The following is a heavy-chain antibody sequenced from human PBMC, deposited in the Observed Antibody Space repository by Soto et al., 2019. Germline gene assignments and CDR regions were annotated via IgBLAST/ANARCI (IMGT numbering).Heavy chain of an antibody. D-gene: IGHD2-15*01. V-gene: IGHV3-30*18. J-gene: IGHJ4*02. CDR3: AKDRRDGDFMHILVVDF. CDR1: GFRLSSYA. CDR2: MSYDESKK. Sequence: QVRLVESGGGGVQPGGSLRLSCATSGFRLSSYAMHWVRQAPGKGLEWVALMSYDESKKYYADSVKGRFTISRDTSKNTLVLEMNNLRVEDTAVYYCAKDRRDGDFMHILVVDFWGQGALVTVSS.